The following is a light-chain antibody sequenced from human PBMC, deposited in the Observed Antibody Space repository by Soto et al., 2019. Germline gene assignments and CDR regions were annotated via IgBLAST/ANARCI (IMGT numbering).Light chain of an antibody. V-gene: IGKV3-20*01. CDR2: DTA. J-gene: IGKJ2*01. Sequence: IVLTQSPGTLSLSPGERAALSCRASQNVSGTYLAWYQQKVGQAPRLLIYDTASRATGIPHRFSGSGSGTDFTLTIRSLEPEDFVVYYCQHYGNSPRTFGQGTKLEIK. CDR1: QNVSGTY. CDR3: QHYGNSPRT.